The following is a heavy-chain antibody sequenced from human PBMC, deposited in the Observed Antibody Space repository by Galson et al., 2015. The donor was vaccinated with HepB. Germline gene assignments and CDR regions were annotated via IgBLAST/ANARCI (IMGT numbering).Heavy chain of an antibody. CDR1: GTTFATYI. V-gene: IGHV1-3*01. J-gene: IGHJ3*01. D-gene: IGHD4/OR15-4a*01. CDR2: IYAVNGDT. CDR3: AARATGAAPNEFDV. Sequence: SVKVSCKASGTTFATYIIHWVRQAPGQLLEWMGGIYAVNGDTVFSQKFQDRLTMTRDTSASTGYMELSSLRSDDTAVFYCAARATGAAPNEFDVRGQGKMATGSS.